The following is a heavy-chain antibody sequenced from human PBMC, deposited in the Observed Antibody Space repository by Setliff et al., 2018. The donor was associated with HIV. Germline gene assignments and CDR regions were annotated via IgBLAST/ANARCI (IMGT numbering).Heavy chain of an antibody. Sequence: SETLSLTCAVYGGSLSGYYWSWISQSPGKGLEWIDEINQSGSTNVNPSLKSRVTISADTSKNQLSLKVTSVTAADTAVYYCLRGRSITIFGVAYFDFWCQGTQVTVSS. CDR1: GGSLSGYY. CDR3: LRGRSITIFGVAYFDF. J-gene: IGHJ4*02. CDR2: INQSGST. D-gene: IGHD3-3*01. V-gene: IGHV4-34*01.